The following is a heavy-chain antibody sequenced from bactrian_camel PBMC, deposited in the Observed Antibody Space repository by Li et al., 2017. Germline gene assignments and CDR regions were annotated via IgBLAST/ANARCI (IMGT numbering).Heavy chain of an antibody. V-gene: IGHV3S53*01. CDR1: GFRLTDGC. D-gene: IGHD2*01. CDR3: AARGPYCYTKLSVADFTY. CDR2: IATDGTT. Sequence: QVQLVESGGGSVQAGGSLKLTCTVSGFRLTDGCMGWFRKAADRDREGIVAIATDGTTMYNDDVEGRFTVSQDNAKNTVYLQMNSLKPEDTAMYYCAARGPYCYTKLSVADFTYWGQGTQVTVS. J-gene: IGHJ6*01.